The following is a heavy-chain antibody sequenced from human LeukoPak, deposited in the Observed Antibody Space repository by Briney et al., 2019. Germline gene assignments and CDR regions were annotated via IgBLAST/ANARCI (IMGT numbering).Heavy chain of an antibody. CDR3: ARPGAGAAAGTFDP. D-gene: IGHD6-13*01. CDR1: GGSFSGYY. J-gene: IGHJ5*02. Sequence: SETLSLTCAVYGGSFSGYYWSWIRQPPGKGLEWIGGINHSGSTNYNPSLKSRVTISVDTSKNQFSLKLSSVTAADTAVYYCARPGAGAAAGTFDPWGQGTLVTVSS. CDR2: INHSGST. V-gene: IGHV4-34*01.